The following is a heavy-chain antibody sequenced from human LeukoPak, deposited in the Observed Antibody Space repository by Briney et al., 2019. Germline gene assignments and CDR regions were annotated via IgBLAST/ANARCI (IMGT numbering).Heavy chain of an antibody. J-gene: IGHJ4*02. CDR3: AKDLSVAARPIFDY. Sequence: GGSLRLSCAASGFTFSSYWMHWVRQAPGKGLVWVSRINSDGSSTSYADSVKGRFTISRDNSKNTLYLQMNSLRAEDTAVYYCAKDLSVAARPIFDYWGQGTLVTVSS. D-gene: IGHD6-6*01. CDR2: INSDGSST. CDR1: GFTFSSYW. V-gene: IGHV3-74*01.